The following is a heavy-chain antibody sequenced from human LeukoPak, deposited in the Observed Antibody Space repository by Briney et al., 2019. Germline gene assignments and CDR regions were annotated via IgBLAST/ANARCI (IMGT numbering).Heavy chain of an antibody. D-gene: IGHD3-3*01. CDR1: GFTINSCA. V-gene: IGHV3-23*01. CDR2: MSGSAGNT. CDR3: AKDGEGFLEWSPPLGY. J-gene: IGHJ4*02. Sequence: GGSLRLSCAVSGFTINSCAMSWVRQASGKGLEWVSAMSGSAGNTYYADSVRGRITISRDSSKNMLYLEMNSLRAEDTAVYYCAKDGEGFLEWSPPLGYWGQGTPVTVSS.